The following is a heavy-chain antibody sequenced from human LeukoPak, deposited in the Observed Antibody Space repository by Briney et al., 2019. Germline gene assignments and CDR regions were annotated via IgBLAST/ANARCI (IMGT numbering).Heavy chain of an antibody. J-gene: IGHJ3*02. CDR3: ARDPRLLWFGELSEPPDAFDI. CDR2: IYYSGST. D-gene: IGHD3-10*01. Sequence: TASETLSLTCTVSGGSISSSSYYWGWIRQPPGKGLEWIGSIYYSGSTYYNPSLKSRVTISVDTSKNQFSLKLSSVTAADTAVYYCARDPRLLWFGELSEPPDAFDIWGQGTMVTVSS. V-gene: IGHV4-39*07. CDR1: GGSISSSSYY.